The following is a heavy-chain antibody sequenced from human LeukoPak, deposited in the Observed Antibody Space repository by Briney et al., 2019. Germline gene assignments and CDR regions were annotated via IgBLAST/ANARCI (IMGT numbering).Heavy chain of an antibody. J-gene: IGHJ4*02. D-gene: IGHD3-22*01. CDR1: GFTFSSYA. Sequence: GRSLRLSCAASGFTFSSYAISWVRQAPGKGLEWVSAISGGGGSTYYADSVKGRFTISRDNSKNTLYLQMNSLRAEDTAVYYCAKVRDDSSGYYYSYYFDYWGQGTLVTVSS. CDR3: AKVRDDSSGYYYSYYFDY. CDR2: ISGGGGST. V-gene: IGHV3-23*01.